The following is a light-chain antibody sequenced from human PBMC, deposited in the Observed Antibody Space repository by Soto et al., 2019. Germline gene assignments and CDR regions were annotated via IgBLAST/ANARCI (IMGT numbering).Light chain of an antibody. CDR1: QSISNW. CDR2: RAS. V-gene: IGKV1-5*03. CDR3: QQYNSYSRT. Sequence: DMQVTQGPCTLSVSLGDRVTITCRASQSISNWLAWYQQKPGKAPNLLIYRASNLESGVPSRFSGSGSGTEFTLTISSLQPDDFATYYCQQYNSYSRTFGQGTKVDI. J-gene: IGKJ1*01.